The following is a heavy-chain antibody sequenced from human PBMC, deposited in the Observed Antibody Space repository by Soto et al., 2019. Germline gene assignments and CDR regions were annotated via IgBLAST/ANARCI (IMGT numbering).Heavy chain of an antibody. CDR2: ISSSSSTI. V-gene: IGHV3-48*01. J-gene: IGHJ5*02. CDR1: GFTFSSYS. CDR3: ARHPERIAEIGWFDP. Sequence: EVQLVESGGGLVQPGGSLRRSCAASGFTFSSYSMNWVRQAPGTGLEWVSYISSSSSTIYYADSVKGRFTISRDNAKNSLYMQMNSLRAEDTAVYYCARHPERIAEIGWFDPWGQGTLVTVSS. D-gene: IGHD6-13*01.